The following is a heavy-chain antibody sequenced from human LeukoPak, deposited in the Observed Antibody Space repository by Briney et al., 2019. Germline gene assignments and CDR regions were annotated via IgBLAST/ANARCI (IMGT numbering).Heavy chain of an antibody. CDR3: ARLGAGPTYYDFWSGYSSFYFDY. Sequence: PSETLSLTCTVSGGSTSSSNYYWGWIRRPPGKGLEWIGGISSSGNTYYNPSLKSRITISIDTSKNHFSLKLSSVTAADTAVYYCARLGAGPTYYDFWSGYSSFYFDYWGQGTLVTVSS. CDR2: ISSSGNT. CDR1: GGSTSSSNYY. J-gene: IGHJ4*02. V-gene: IGHV4-39*02. D-gene: IGHD3-3*01.